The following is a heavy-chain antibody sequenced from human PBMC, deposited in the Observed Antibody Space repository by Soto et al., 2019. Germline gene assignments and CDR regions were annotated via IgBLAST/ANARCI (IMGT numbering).Heavy chain of an antibody. CDR3: ARDRGTSPPRYYDSSGYHQFDP. D-gene: IGHD3-22*01. Sequence: GASVKVSCKASGYTFTSYGISWVRQAPGQGLEWMGWISAYNGNTNYAQKLQGRVTMTTDTSTSTAYMELRSLRSDDTAVYYCARDRGTSPPRYYDSSGYHQFDPWGQGTLVTVSS. J-gene: IGHJ5*02. CDR1: GYTFTSYG. CDR2: ISAYNGNT. V-gene: IGHV1-18*01.